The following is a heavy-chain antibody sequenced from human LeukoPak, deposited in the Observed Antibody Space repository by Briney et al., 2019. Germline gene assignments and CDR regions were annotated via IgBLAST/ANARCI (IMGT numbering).Heavy chain of an antibody. J-gene: IGHJ4*02. CDR2: IKQDGSEK. D-gene: IGHD5-12*01. Sequence: GGSLRLSCAASGFTLSSYWMNWVRQAPGNGLGWVANIKQDGSEKYYVDSVKGRFTISRDNAKNSLYLEMNSMRAEDTAGYYCARDGGSDYDLYWGQGTLVTVSS. V-gene: IGHV3-7*01. CDR1: GFTLSSYW. CDR3: ARDGGSDYDLY.